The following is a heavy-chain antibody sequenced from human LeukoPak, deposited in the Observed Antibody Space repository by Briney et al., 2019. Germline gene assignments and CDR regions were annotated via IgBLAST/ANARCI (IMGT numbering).Heavy chain of an antibody. D-gene: IGHD2-21*02. CDR3: ARAAYCGGDCHYNFDY. V-gene: IGHV3-74*01. CDR2: IKSDGSRT. Sequence: GGSLRLSCAASGFTYSSYWMNWVPQAPGKGLVWVSRIKSDGSRTNYAHSVKRRFTISRDNAKNTLYMQMSSLRAEDTAVYYCARAAYCGGDCHYNFDYWGQGTLVTVSS. CDR1: GFTYSSYW. J-gene: IGHJ4*02.